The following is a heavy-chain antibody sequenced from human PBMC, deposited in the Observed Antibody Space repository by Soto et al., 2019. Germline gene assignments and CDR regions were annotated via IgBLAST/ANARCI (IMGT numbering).Heavy chain of an antibody. CDR1: GYTLTELS. Sequence: ASVKVSCKVSGYTLTELSMHWVRQAPGKGLEWMGGFDPEDGEAIYAQKFQGRVTMTEDTSTDTAYMELSSLRSEDTAVYYCATVEHIVVVPAAMGHGYWGQGTLVTVSS. CDR2: FDPEDGEA. V-gene: IGHV1-24*01. J-gene: IGHJ4*02. CDR3: ATVEHIVVVPAAMGHGY. D-gene: IGHD2-2*01.